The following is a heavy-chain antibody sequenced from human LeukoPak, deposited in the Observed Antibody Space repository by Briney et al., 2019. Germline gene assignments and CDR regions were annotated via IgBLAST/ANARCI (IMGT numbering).Heavy chain of an antibody. Sequence: SETLSLTCTVSGGSISSYYWSWIRQPPGKGLEWIGYIYYSGSTNYNPSLKSRVTISVDTSKNQFSLKLSSVTAADTAVYYCARGLYYYDSSGLDYWGQGTLVTVSS. V-gene: IGHV4-59*12. CDR3: ARGLYYYDSSGLDY. J-gene: IGHJ4*02. D-gene: IGHD3-22*01. CDR1: GGSISSYY. CDR2: IYYSGST.